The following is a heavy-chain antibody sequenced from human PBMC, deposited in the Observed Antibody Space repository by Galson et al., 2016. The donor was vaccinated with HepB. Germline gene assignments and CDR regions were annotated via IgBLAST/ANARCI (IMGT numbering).Heavy chain of an antibody. J-gene: IGHJ4*02. Sequence: LSLTCAVSGGSINSPTWWSWVRQPPGKGLEWIGEVFQSGDTNYNPSLKSRVTILVDRSKNQFSLRLTSVTAADTAVYYCASLPLGYCSGPSCYWEFDFWGQGTLVIVSS. CDR1: GGSINSPTW. CDR2: VFQSGDT. D-gene: IGHD2-2*01. CDR3: ASLPLGYCSGPSCYWEFDF. V-gene: IGHV4-4*02.